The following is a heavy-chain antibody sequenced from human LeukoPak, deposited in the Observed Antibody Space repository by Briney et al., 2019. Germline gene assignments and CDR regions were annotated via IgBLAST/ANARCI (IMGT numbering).Heavy chain of an antibody. Sequence: SVKVSCKASGGTFSSYAISWVRQAPGQGLEWMGGIIPIFGTANYAQKFQGRVTITTDESTSTAYMELRSLRSDDTAVYYCASSSSDYDSSGPLAYWGQGTLVTVSS. V-gene: IGHV1-69*05. CDR1: GGTFSSYA. CDR2: IIPIFGTA. J-gene: IGHJ4*02. D-gene: IGHD3-22*01. CDR3: ASSSSDYDSSGPLAY.